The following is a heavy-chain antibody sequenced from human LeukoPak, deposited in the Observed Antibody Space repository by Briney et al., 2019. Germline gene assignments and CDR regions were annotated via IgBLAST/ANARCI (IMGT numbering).Heavy chain of an antibody. CDR3: ARASSGYDRGGFDY. CDR1: GGSFSGYY. D-gene: IGHD5-12*01. J-gene: IGHJ4*02. CDR2: INHSGST. V-gene: IGHV4-34*01. Sequence: SETLSLTCAVYGGSFSGYYWSWIRQPPAKGLEWIGEINHSGSTNYNPSLKSRVTISVDTSKNQFSLKLSSVTAADTAVYYCARASSGYDRGGFDYWGQGTLVSVSS.